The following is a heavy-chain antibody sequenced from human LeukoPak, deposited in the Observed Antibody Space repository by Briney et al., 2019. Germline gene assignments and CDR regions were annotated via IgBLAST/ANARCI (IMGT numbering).Heavy chain of an antibody. J-gene: IGHJ6*03. CDR2: ISFNASNK. CDR3: ARDDDYYMDV. V-gene: IGHV3-30-3*01. Sequence: GGSLRLSCAASGFTFSGCAIHWVRQAPGKGLEWVAVISFNASNKHYADSVKGRFTISRDNSKNTVYLRVNSLRPEDTANYYCARDDDYYMDVWGKGTTVTVSS. CDR1: GFTFSGCA.